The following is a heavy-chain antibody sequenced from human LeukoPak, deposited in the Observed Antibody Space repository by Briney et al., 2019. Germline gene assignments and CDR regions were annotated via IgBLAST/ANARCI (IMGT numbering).Heavy chain of an antibody. V-gene: IGHV3-48*02. Sequence: GGSLRLSCAASGFTFSTYSMNWVRQAPGKGLEWVSYISSSSSTIYYADSVKGRFTISRDNAKNPLYLQMNSLRDEDTAVYYCARAGPYYDSRDWGQGTLVTVSS. CDR1: GFTFSTYS. J-gene: IGHJ4*02. CDR3: ARAGPYYDSRD. D-gene: IGHD3-22*01. CDR2: ISSSSSTI.